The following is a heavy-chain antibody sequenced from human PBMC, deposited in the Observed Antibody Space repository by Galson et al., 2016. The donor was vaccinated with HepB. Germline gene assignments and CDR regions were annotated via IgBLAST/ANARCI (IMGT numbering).Heavy chain of an antibody. CDR3: SKDQRRSSLSSLYYDLHV. J-gene: IGHJ6*02. Sequence: SLRLSCAASGFTFNIYAMTWVRQVPGQGLEWVATISGSGGSTYYADSVQGRFTISRDNSKNTLYLQMNTLRADDTANYFISKDQRRSSLSSLYYDLHVWGQGPTVTVSS. D-gene: IGHD6-6*01. V-gene: IGHV3-23*01. CDR2: ISGSGGST. CDR1: GFTFNIYA.